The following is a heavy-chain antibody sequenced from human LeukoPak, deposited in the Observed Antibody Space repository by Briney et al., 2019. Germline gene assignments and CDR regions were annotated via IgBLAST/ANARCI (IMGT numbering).Heavy chain of an antibody. Sequence: SETLSLTCTVSGGSISSYYWSWIRQPPGKGLEWIGYIYYSGSTNYNPSLKSRVTISVDTSKNQFSLKLSSVTAADTAVYYCARESYYDSSGYYYWGQGTLVTVSS. CDR1: GGSISSYY. CDR2: IYYSGST. CDR3: ARESYYDSSGYYY. D-gene: IGHD3-22*01. V-gene: IGHV4-59*01. J-gene: IGHJ4*02.